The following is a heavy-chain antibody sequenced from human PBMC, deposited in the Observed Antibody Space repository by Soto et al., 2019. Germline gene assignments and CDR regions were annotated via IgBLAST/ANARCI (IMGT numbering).Heavy chain of an antibody. CDR1: GFTVSTNY. V-gene: IGHV3-53*01. CDR3: ARGHIHLNYYGLDV. J-gene: IGHJ6*02. Sequence: GGSLRLSCAASGFTVSTNYMTWVRQAPGKGLEWVSVIYSGGDTYYADSVKGRFTISRDSSKNTLYLQMNSLRAEDTAVYYCARGHIHLNYYGLDVWGQGTTVTVSS. CDR2: IYSGGDT. D-gene: IGHD2-21*01.